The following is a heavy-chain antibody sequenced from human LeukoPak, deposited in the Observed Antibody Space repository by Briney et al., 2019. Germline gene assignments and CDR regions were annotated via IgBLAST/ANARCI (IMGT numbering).Heavy chain of an antibody. J-gene: IGHJ4*02. D-gene: IGHD5-18*01. CDR3: ATSGRGYNYGHDY. Sequence: PSETLSFTCTVSGGSISSGGYYWTWIRQHPGKGLEWIGYIYYSGSTYYNPSLKSRVTMSVDTPKNQFSLKLTSVTAADTAVYYCATSGRGYNYGHDYWGQGTLVTVSS. CDR2: IYYSGST. CDR1: GGSISSGGYY. V-gene: IGHV4-31*03.